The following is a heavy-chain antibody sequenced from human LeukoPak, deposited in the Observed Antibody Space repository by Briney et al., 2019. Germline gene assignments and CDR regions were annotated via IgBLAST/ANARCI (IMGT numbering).Heavy chain of an antibody. Sequence: GGSLRLSCAASGFDFSSKWMHWVRHAPGQGLVWVSRIKGDGISTNYADSVKGRFTISRDIAKNTLYLQMNSLRAEDTAVYYCARERGYFDWLIPDYWGQGTLVTVSS. J-gene: IGHJ4*02. CDR2: IKGDGIST. CDR3: ARERGYFDWLIPDY. V-gene: IGHV3-74*01. CDR1: GFDFSSKW. D-gene: IGHD3-9*01.